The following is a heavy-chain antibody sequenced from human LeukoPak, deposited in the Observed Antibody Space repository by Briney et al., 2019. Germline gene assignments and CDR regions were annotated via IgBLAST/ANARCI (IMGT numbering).Heavy chain of an antibody. V-gene: IGHV3-64*02. J-gene: IGHJ4*02. CDR3: RGVGATKDY. D-gene: IGHD1-26*01. Sequence: GGSLRLSCAGNGFSFSSYTLQWVRQAPGKGLEYVSSLSRDGRYRYYADSVKGRFTISRDNSKNTTYLQMGSLRPEDKAVYYCRGVGATKDYWGQGTLVTVSS. CDR1: GFSFSSYT. CDR2: LSRDGRYR.